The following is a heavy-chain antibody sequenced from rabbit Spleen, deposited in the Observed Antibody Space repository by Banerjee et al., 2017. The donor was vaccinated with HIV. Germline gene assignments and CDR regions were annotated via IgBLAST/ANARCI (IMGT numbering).Heavy chain of an antibody. Sequence: QEQLEESGGDLVKPEGSLTLTCTASGFDFSSNYYMCWVRQAPGKGLEWIACIYGDSSGSNGYVTCAKGRSTHSNTSSTTLTLPMNSLTATDTAAYFCARGEYFSVGVSSYSIYLYLWGPGTLVTVS. D-gene: IGHD8-1*01. CDR2: IYGDSSGSN. CDR3: ARGEYFSVGVSSYSIYLYL. CDR1: GFDFSSNYY. V-gene: IGHV1S45*01. J-gene: IGHJ4*01.